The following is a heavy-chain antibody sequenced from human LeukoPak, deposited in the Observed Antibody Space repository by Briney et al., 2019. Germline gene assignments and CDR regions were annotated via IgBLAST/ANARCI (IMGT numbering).Heavy chain of an antibody. CDR1: GHTFTSYG. J-gene: IGHJ3*02. Sequence: SVKVSCKASGHTFTSYGLSWVRQAPGQGLEWMGGIIPIFGTANYAQKFQGRVTITADKSTSTAYMELSSLRSEDTAVYYCARDLRGWTQQGAFDIWGQGTMVTVSS. CDR2: IIPIFGTA. CDR3: ARDLRGWTQQGAFDI. D-gene: IGHD2-15*01. V-gene: IGHV1-69*06.